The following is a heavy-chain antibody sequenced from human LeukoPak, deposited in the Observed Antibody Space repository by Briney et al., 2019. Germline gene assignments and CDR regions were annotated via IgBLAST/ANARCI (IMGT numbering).Heavy chain of an antibody. CDR3: ARSVVVPAARYYFDY. CDR2: IIPIFGTA. CDR1: GGTFSSYA. D-gene: IGHD2-2*01. Sequence: GSSVKVSCKASGGTFSSYAISWVRQAPGQGLERMGGIIPIFGTANYAQKFQGRVTITADESTSTAYMELSSLRSEDTAAYYCARSVVVPAARYYFDYWGQGTLVTVSS. V-gene: IGHV1-69*01. J-gene: IGHJ4*02.